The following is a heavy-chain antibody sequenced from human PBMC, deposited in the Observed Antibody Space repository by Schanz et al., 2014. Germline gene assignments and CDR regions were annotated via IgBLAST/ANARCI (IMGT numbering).Heavy chain of an antibody. CDR2: VSSSSSYT. Sequence: VQLLESGGGLVEPGGSLRLSCAASGFTFSDYYMSWIRQAPGKGLEWVSYVSSSSSYTHYADSVKGRFTISRDNAKNTLYLQMNSLRAEDTAVYYCARGGPAYYFDDWGQGTLVTVSS. CDR3: ARGGPAYYFDD. V-gene: IGHV3-11*06. CDR1: GFTFSDYY. J-gene: IGHJ4*02.